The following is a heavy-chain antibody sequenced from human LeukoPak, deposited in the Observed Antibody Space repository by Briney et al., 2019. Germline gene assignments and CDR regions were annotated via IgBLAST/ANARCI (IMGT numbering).Heavy chain of an antibody. CDR2: ISSSGSTI. V-gene: IGHV3-48*03. CDR1: GFTFSSYE. Sequence: PGGSLRLSCAASGFTFSSYEMNWVRQAPGKGLEWVSYISSSGSTIYYADSVKDRFTISRDNAKNSLYLQMNSLRAEDTAVYYCARDLGGSYWEGGYWGQGTLVTVSS. J-gene: IGHJ4*02. D-gene: IGHD1-26*01. CDR3: ARDLGGSYWEGGY.